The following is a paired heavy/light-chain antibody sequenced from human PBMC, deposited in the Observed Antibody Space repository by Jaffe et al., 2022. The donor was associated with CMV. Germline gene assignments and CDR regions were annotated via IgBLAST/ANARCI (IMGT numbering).Heavy chain of an antibody. CDR2: IYHSGSA. CDR3: ARVVGAFDI. J-gene: IGHJ3*02. V-gene: IGHV4-4*02. CDR1: GGSISSNNW. Sequence: QVQLQESGPGLVKPSGTLSLTCTVSGGSISSNNWWSWVRQPPGKGLEWIGDIYHSGSANYNPSLKSRVTMSVDKSKNQLSLNLNSVNAADTAVYYCARVVGAFDIWGQGTMVTVSS. D-gene: IGHD2-15*01.
Light chain of an antibody. Sequence: DIQMTQSPSTLSASVGDRVTITCRASQSISSWLAWYQQKPGKAPKLLIYKASNLQSGVPSRFSGSGSGTEFTLTISSLQPDDFATYYCQQYNSYFGPGTKVDIK. CDR1: QSISSW. V-gene: IGKV1-5*03. CDR3: QQYNSY. J-gene: IGKJ3*01. CDR2: KAS.